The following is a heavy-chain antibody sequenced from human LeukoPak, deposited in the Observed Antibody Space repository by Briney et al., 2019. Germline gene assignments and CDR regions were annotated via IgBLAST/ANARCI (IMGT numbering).Heavy chain of an antibody. V-gene: IGHV4-4*07. D-gene: IGHD6-6*01. J-gene: IGHJ6*03. CDR3: ARLASIAARRSYYYYYMDV. Sequence: PSETLSLTCTVSGGSISSYYWSWIRQPAGKGLEWIGRIYTSGSITYNPSLKSRVSMSVDTSKNQFSLKLSSVTAADTAVYYCARLASIAARRSYYYYYMDVWGKGTTVTVSS. CDR2: IYTSGSI. CDR1: GGSISSYY.